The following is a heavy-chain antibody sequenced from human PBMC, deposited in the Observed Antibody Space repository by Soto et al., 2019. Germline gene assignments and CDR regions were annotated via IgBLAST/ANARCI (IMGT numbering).Heavy chain of an antibody. D-gene: IGHD3-3*01. Sequence: PSETLSLTCTVSGGSISSYYWSWIRQPPGKGLEWIGYIYYSGSTNYNPSLKSRVTISVDTSKNQFSLKLSSVTAADTAVYYCARHPQPITIFGVVLKQDYFDYWGQGTLVTVSS. CDR2: IYYSGST. V-gene: IGHV4-59*08. CDR3: ARHPQPITIFGVVLKQDYFDY. CDR1: GGSISSYY. J-gene: IGHJ4*02.